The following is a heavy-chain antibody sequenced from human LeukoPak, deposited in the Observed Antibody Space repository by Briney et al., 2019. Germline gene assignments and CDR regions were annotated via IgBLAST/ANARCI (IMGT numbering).Heavy chain of an antibody. CDR1: GGTFSSYA. J-gene: IGHJ6*03. V-gene: IGHV1-69*04. CDR2: IIPILGIA. D-gene: IGHD2-2*01. Sequence: GASVKVSCKASGGTFSSYAISWVRQAPGQGLEWMGRIIPILGIANYAQKFQGRVTITADKSTSTAYMELSSLRSEDTAVYYCASGSTLVPAAMKDYYYYMDVWGKGTTVTVSS. CDR3: ASGSTLVPAAMKDYYYYMDV.